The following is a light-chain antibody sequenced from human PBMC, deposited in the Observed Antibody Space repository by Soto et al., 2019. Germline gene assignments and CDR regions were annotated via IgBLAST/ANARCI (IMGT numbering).Light chain of an antibody. Sequence: EIVMTQSPASLSVSPGDGATLSCRASHSVASNVAWYQQKPGQGPRLLIHGASTRAVGVPARFSGSGSGTAFTLTIRSLQSEDFAVYYCQQYHNWPPQYTFGQGTKLQIK. V-gene: IGKV3-15*01. J-gene: IGKJ2*01. CDR2: GAS. CDR1: HSVASN. CDR3: QQYHNWPPQYT.